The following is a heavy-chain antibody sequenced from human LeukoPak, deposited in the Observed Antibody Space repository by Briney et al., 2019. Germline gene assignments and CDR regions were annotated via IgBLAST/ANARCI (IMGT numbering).Heavy chain of an antibody. Sequence: ASVKVSCKASGYRFTTDMYTIHWMRQAPGHRLEWMGWINAGNGNTKYSQKFQGRVTITGDTSASTVYMELSSLIFEDTAVYYCARDSDSSGWSWVYWGQGTLVTASS. V-gene: IGHV1-3*01. CDR1: GYRFTTDMYT. D-gene: IGHD6-19*01. J-gene: IGHJ4*02. CDR3: ARDSDSSGWSWVY. CDR2: INAGNGNT.